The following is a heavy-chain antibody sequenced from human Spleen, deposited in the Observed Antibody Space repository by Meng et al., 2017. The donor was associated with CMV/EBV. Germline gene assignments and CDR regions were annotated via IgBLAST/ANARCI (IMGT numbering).Heavy chain of an antibody. CDR2: GTHSGNT. CDR3: ARGPYIVTVPAAVTPGWFDP. D-gene: IGHD2-2*01. CDR1: SGYY. J-gene: IGHJ5*02. Sequence: SGYYWSWIRQPPEKGLEWIGEGTHSGNTNYNPSLQSRVTISVDTSKNQFSLKLRSVTAADMAVYYCARGPYIVTVPAAVTPGWFDPWGQGTLVTVSS. V-gene: IGHV4-34*01.